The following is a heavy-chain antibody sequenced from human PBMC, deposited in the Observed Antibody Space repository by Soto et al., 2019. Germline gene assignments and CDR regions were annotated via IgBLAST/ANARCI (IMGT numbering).Heavy chain of an antibody. CDR2: ISGSGGST. CDR1: GFAFSSYA. CDR3: AKDQYSGSYYHPFSL. V-gene: IGHV3-23*01. D-gene: IGHD1-26*01. J-gene: IGHJ4*02. Sequence: GGSLRLSCAASGFAFSSYAMSWVRQAPGKGLEWVSAISGSGGSTYYADSVKGRFTISRDNSKNTLYLQMNSLRAEDTAVYYCAKDQYSGSYYHPFSLWGQGTLVTVSS.